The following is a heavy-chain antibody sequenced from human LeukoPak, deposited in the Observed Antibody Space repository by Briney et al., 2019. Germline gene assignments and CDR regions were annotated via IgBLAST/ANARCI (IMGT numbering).Heavy chain of an antibody. CDR3: ARDWRKWTTVTTPHGAFDI. D-gene: IGHD4-17*01. J-gene: IGHJ3*02. V-gene: IGHV4-31*03. CDR1: GGSISSDGYY. CDR2: IYYSGST. Sequence: TSETLSLTCTVSGGSISSDGYYWSWIRQHPGKGLEWIGYIYYSGSTYYNPSLKSRVTISVDTSKNQFSLKLSSVTAAGTAVYYCARDWRKWTTVTTPHGAFDIWGQGTMVTVSS.